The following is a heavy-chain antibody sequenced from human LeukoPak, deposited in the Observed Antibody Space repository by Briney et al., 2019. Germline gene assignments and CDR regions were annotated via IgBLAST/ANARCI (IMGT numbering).Heavy chain of an antibody. D-gene: IGHD5-12*01. J-gene: IGHJ4*02. V-gene: IGHV4-59*01. Sequence: SETLSLTCTVSGGSISSYYWSWLRQPPGKGLEGIGYIYYSGNTNYNPSLKSRVTISVDRTKNQFSLKLTSVTAADTAVYYCARHLVGYSGYDGVDYWGQGTLVTGSS. CDR2: IYYSGNT. CDR1: GGSISSYY. CDR3: ARHLVGYSGYDGVDY.